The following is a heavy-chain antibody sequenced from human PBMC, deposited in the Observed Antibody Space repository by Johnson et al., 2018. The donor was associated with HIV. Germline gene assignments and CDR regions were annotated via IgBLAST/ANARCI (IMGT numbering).Heavy chain of an antibody. V-gene: IGHV3-9*01. CDR2: ISWNSGSI. Sequence: VQLVESGGGLVQPGRSLRLSCAASGFTFDDYAMHWVRQAPGKGLEWVSGISWNSGSIGYADSVKGRFTISRDNAKNSLYLQMNSLRAEDTALYYCAKSVVSVESYSYAFDSWGQGTMVTVSS. D-gene: IGHD3-3*01. CDR1: GFTFDDYA. CDR3: AKSVVSVESYSYAFDS. J-gene: IGHJ3*02.